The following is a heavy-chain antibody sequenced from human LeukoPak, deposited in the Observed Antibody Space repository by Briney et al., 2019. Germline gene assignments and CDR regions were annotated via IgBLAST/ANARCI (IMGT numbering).Heavy chain of an antibody. Sequence: ASVKVSCKASGYTFTSYAMNWVRQAPGQGLEWMGWINTNTGNPTYAQGFTGQFVFSLDTSVSTAYLQISSLKAEDTAVYYCARDSPLHYDFWSGYWPNLYYYYMDVWGKGTTVAISS. CDR1: GYTFTSYA. J-gene: IGHJ6*03. CDR3: ARDSPLHYDFWSGYWPNLYYYYMDV. D-gene: IGHD3-3*01. CDR2: INTNTGNP. V-gene: IGHV7-4-1*02.